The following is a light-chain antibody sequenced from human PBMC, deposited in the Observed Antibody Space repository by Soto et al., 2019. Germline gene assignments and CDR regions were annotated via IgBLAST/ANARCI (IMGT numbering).Light chain of an antibody. CDR2: EVI. CDR3: SSYTSSSTLYV. J-gene: IGLJ1*01. Sequence: QSALTQPASVSGSPGQSITISCTGTSSDVGAYNFVSWYQQYPGKPPQLMIYEVINRPSGVSNRFSGSKSGNTASLTISGLQADDEADYYCSSYTSSSTLYVFGTGTKLTVL. CDR1: SSDVGAYNF. V-gene: IGLV2-14*01.